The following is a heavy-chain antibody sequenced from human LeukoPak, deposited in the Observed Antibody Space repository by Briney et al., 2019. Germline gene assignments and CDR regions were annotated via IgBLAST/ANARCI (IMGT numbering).Heavy chain of an antibody. CDR3: ARDPNGDYVGAFDM. J-gene: IGHJ3*02. D-gene: IGHD4-17*01. V-gene: IGHV3-23*01. Sequence: GGSLRLACTASGFTFSAFAMMWVRQAPGKVPGWIAAIRGGGTGAFYAGSVMGRFTISKDNSKDTLFLQMNNLRAEDTAVYYCARDPNGDYVGAFDMWGPGTMVTVSS. CDR1: GFTFSAFA. CDR2: IRGGGTGA.